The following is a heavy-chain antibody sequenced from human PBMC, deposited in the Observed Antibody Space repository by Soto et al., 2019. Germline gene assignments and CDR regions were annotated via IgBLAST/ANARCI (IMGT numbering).Heavy chain of an antibody. Sequence: ASVKVSCKASGGTFSSYAISWVRQAPGQGLEWMGGIIPIFGTANYAQKFQGRVTITADESTSTAYMELSSLRSEDTAVYYCAREGSEGIAAAGIYYYYGMDVWGQGTTVTVSS. D-gene: IGHD6-13*01. V-gene: IGHV1-69*13. J-gene: IGHJ6*02. CDR3: AREGSEGIAAAGIYYYYGMDV. CDR1: GGTFSSYA. CDR2: IIPIFGTA.